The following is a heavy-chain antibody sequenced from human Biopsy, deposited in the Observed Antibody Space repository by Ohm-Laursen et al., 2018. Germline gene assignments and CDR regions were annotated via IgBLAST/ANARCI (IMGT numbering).Heavy chain of an antibody. CDR1: GGSFTGHY. CDR3: ARGSNEYGGLYFPH. V-gene: IGHV4-59*11. Sequence: GTLSLTCTVSGGSFTGHYWSWIRQPPGKGLEWIGHISYTGYTSYKSSLKSRVTISLDTSRKHFFLRLTSLAAADTAVYYCARGSNEYGGLYFPHWGQGTLVTVSS. J-gene: IGHJ1*01. CDR2: ISYTGYT. D-gene: IGHD4-23*01.